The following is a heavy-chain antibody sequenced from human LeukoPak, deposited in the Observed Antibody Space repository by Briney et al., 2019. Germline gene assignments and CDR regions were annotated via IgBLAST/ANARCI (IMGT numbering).Heavy chain of an antibody. J-gene: IGHJ4*02. V-gene: IGHV3-7*03. Sequence: GGSLRLSCAASGFTFSSYWMSWVRQAPGKGLEWVANIKQDGSEKYYVDSVKGRFTISRDNSKNTLYLQMNSLRAEDTAVYYCAKDPGYSYGYNSLPPDYWGQGTLVTVSS. CDR3: AKDPGYSYGYNSLPPDY. CDR2: IKQDGSEK. CDR1: GFTFSSYW. D-gene: IGHD5-18*01.